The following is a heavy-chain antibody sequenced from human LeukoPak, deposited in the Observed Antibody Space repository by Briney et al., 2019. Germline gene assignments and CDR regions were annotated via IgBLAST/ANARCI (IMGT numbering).Heavy chain of an antibody. Sequence: SETLSLTCTVSGGSISSYYWSWIRQPPGKGLEWIGYIYYSGSTNYNPSLKSRVTISVDTSKNQFSLKLSSVTAADPAVYYCAREYSSGWGLDYWGQGTLVTVSS. CDR3: AREYSSGWGLDY. V-gene: IGHV4-59*01. CDR2: IYYSGST. J-gene: IGHJ4*02. D-gene: IGHD6-19*01. CDR1: GGSISSYY.